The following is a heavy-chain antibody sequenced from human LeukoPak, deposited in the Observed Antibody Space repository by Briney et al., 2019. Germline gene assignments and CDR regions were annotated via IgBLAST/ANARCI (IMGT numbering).Heavy chain of an antibody. CDR3: ANDPNGDYIGAFDF. J-gene: IGHJ3*01. D-gene: IGHD4-17*01. V-gene: IGHV3-23*01. CDR1: GFIFSRYG. CDR2: MRGDGGDI. Sequence: PGGSLRLSCTGSGFIFSRYGMVWVRQARGKGLEWVSAMRGDGGDIRYTDSVKGRFTISRDNSKNTLYLQMNSLRAEDTAVYYCANDPNGDYIGAFDFWGQGTMATVSS.